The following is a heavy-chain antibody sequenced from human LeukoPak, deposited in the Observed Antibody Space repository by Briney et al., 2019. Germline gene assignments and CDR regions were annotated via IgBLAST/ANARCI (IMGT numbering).Heavy chain of an antibody. J-gene: IGHJ4*02. CDR3: ARMYCSSTSCSRPRVVPPYFDY. V-gene: IGHV1-69*13. CDR1: GGTFSSYA. Sequence: SVKVSCKASGGTFSSYAISWVRQAPGQGLEWMGGVIPIFGTANYAQKFQGRVTITADESTSTAYMELSSLRSEDTAVYYCARMYCSSTSCSRPRVVPPYFDYWGQGTLVTVSS. CDR2: VIPIFGTA. D-gene: IGHD2-2*01.